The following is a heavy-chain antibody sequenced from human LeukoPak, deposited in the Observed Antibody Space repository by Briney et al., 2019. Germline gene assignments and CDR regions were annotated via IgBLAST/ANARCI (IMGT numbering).Heavy chain of an antibody. Sequence: GASVKVSCKSSGYTFNSYYMYWVRQAPGQGLEWMGIINPSGGSTSYAQKFQGRVTMTRDTSTSTVYMELSSLRSEDTAVYYCARDSGMVRGTVDYWGQGTLVTVSS. V-gene: IGHV1-46*02. J-gene: IGHJ4*02. D-gene: IGHD3-10*01. CDR1: GYTFNSYY. CDR3: ARDSGMVRGTVDY. CDR2: INPSGGST.